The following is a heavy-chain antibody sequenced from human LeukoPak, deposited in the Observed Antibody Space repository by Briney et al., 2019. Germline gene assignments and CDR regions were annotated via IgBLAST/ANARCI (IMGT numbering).Heavy chain of an antibody. Sequence: SETPSLTCAVYGGSFSGYYWSWIRQPPREGLEWSGEINHTGSTNYNPSPKSRVTISVDTSKNQFSLKLSSVTAADTAVYFFGGSTPRYDCCGFYVGNFDYWGQGTLVTVSS. CDR1: GGSFSGYY. V-gene: IGHV4-34*01. D-gene: IGHD3-22*01. CDR2: INHTGST. CDR3: GGSTPRYDCCGFYVGNFDY. J-gene: IGHJ4*02.